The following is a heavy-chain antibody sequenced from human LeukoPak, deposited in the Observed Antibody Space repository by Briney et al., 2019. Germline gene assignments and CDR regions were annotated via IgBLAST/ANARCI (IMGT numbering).Heavy chain of an antibody. D-gene: IGHD3-16*01. CDR1: GFTFSSHG. CDR2: ISPSGGIT. J-gene: IGHJ4*02. Sequence: GGSLRLSCAASGFTFSSHGMNWVRQAPGKGLEWVSGISPSGGITYYTDSVKGRFTISRDNAKNTQSLQMNSLRAEDTAVYYCAKDDDWGRYKHWGQGTLVTVSS. V-gene: IGHV3-23*01. CDR3: AKDDDWGRYKH.